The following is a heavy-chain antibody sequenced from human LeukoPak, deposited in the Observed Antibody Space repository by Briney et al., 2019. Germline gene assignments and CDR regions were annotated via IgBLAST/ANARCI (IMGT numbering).Heavy chain of an antibody. J-gene: IGHJ3*01. CDR2: ISFSGGST. Sequence: PGRSLRLSCAASGFTLSSYTIHWVRQAPGKGLEWVSLISFSGGSTYYADSVKGRFTISRDNSRDTLYVQMNSLRAEDTAIYYCARDIQLSTWGLGTMVTVSS. D-gene: IGHD5-24*01. V-gene: IGHV3-23*01. CDR1: GFTLSSYT. CDR3: ARDIQLST.